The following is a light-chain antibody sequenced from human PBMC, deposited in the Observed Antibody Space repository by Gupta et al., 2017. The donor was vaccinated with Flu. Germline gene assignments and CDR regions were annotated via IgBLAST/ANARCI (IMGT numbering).Light chain of an antibody. V-gene: IGKV2-28*01. CDR2: LAS. CDR1: QCRLQSSGHNC. CDR3: QQKLQTPWT. Sequence: VSPGEPASISCSSSQCRLQSSGHNCLDWYLQKPGQPPQLLIYLASRRASGVPDRFSGRGSGTNFTLKIGTVGAEDVGVYYCQQKLQTPWTFGQGTKVEI. J-gene: IGKJ1*01.